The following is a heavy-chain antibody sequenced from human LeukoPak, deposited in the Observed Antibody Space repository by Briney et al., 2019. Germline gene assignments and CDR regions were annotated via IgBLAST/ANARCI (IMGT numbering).Heavy chain of an antibody. J-gene: IGHJ5*02. CDR3: ARDLAAAGYNWFDP. D-gene: IGHD6-13*01. Sequence: ASVKVSCKASGYTFTSYAMNWVRQAPGQGLEWMGWINTNTGNPTYAQGFTGRFVFSLDTSVSTAYLQISSLKAEDTAVYYCARDLAAAGYNWFDPWGQGTLVTVSS. CDR2: INTNTGNP. V-gene: IGHV7-4-1*02. CDR1: GYTFTSYA.